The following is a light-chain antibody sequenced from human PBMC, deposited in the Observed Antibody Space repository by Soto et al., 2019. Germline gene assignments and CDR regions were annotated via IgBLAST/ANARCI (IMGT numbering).Light chain of an antibody. Sequence: DIQMTQSPSAVSASVGDRVTITCRASHDVSSWVAWYQQKAGAAPKLLIYDASTLQSGVPSRVSGSRSGTDFALTVSKRETEDLANYYCQQAGSFPTFGQGTRLEIK. V-gene: IGKV1-12*01. CDR3: QQAGSFPT. CDR1: HDVSSW. CDR2: DAS. J-gene: IGKJ5*01.